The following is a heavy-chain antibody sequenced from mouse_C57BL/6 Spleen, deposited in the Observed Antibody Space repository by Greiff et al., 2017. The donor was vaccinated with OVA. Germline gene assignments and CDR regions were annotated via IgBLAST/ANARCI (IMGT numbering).Heavy chain of an antibody. CDR2: IYPGDGDT. D-gene: IGHD2-1*01. CDR1: GYAFSSYW. CDR3: ARGDLLWPGDY. V-gene: IGHV1-80*01. Sequence: VQLQESGAELVKPGATVKISCKASGYAFSSYWMNWVKQRPGKGLEWIGQIYPGDGDTNYNGKFKGKATLTADKSSSTAYMQLSSLTSEDSAVYCCARGDLLWPGDYWGQGTTLTVSS. J-gene: IGHJ2*01.